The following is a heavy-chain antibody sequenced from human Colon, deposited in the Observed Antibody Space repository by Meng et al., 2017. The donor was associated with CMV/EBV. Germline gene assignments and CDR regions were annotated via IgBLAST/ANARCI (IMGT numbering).Heavy chain of an antibody. Sequence: GSLRLSCTVSGGSISTSRYYWAWIRQPPGKGLEWIGNIYYSGMTYYNPSLKSRVAISKDTSKNQFSLKLRSVTAADTAVYYCASGYCSSDSCYTGEDWFDPWGQGTLVTDSS. CDR1: GGSISTSRYY. CDR2: IYYSGMT. J-gene: IGHJ5*02. V-gene: IGHV4-39*07. CDR3: ASGYCSSDSCYTGEDWFDP. D-gene: IGHD2-2*02.